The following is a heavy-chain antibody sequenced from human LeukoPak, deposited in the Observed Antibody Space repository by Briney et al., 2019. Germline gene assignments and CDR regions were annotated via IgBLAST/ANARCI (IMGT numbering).Heavy chain of an antibody. CDR3: AKDIAGMGATSDY. CDR1: GFIFSSYA. Sequence: GGSLRLLCAASGFIFSSYAMSWVRHAPGKGLECVSAISGSGGSTYYADSVKGRFTISRDNSKHTLYLQMSSLRAEDTAVYYCAKDIAGMGATSDYWGQGTLVTVSS. CDR2: ISGSGGST. J-gene: IGHJ4*02. D-gene: IGHD1-26*01. V-gene: IGHV3-23*01.